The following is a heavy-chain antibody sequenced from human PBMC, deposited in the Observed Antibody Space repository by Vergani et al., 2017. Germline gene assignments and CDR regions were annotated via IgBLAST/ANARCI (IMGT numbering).Heavy chain of an antibody. V-gene: IGHV4-34*01. D-gene: IGHD2-15*01. Sequence: QLQLQESGPGLVKPSETLSLTCAVYGGSFNGYYWSWIRQPPGKGLEWIGEINHSGSTNYNPSLKSRVTISVDTSKNQFSLKLSSVTAADTAVYYCARVGTLLPNWFDPWGQGTLVTVSS. J-gene: IGHJ5*02. CDR1: GGSFNGYY. CDR2: INHSGST. CDR3: ARVGTLLPNWFDP.